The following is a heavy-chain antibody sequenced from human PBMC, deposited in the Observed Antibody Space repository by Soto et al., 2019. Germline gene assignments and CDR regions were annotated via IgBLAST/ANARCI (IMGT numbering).Heavy chain of an antibody. V-gene: IGHV3-74*01. J-gene: IGHJ6*02. CDR1: GFTFTPSW. D-gene: IGHD3-10*01. CDR2: INSDGSTT. CDR3: ARDRDYGMDV. Sequence: EVQLVESGGGLVQPGGSLRLSCAASGFTFTPSWMHWVRQAPEKGLVWVSHINSDGSTTTYADSVRGRFTISRDNAKNTLYLQMNSLRVEDTAVYYCARDRDYGMDVWGQGTTVIVSS.